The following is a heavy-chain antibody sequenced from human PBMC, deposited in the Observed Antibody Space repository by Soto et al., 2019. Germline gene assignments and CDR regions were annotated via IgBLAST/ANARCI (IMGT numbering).Heavy chain of an antibody. V-gene: IGHV3-30*18. CDR2: ISYDGSNK. D-gene: IGHD2-15*01. CDR1: GFTFSSYG. CDR3: AKRSAFDY. J-gene: IGHJ4*02. Sequence: GGSLRLSCAASGFTFSSYGMHWVRQAPGKGLEWVAVISYDGSNKYYADSVKGRFTISRDNSKNTLYLQMNSLRAEDTAVYYCAKRSAFDYWGQGTLVTVSS.